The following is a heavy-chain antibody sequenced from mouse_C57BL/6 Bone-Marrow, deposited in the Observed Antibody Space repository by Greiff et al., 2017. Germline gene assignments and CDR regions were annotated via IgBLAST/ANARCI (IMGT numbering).Heavy chain of an antibody. CDR3: TATVVGYFDV. CDR1: GFTFRNYW. CDR2: IRLKSDNYAT. V-gene: IGHV6-3*01. Sequence: EVKLVESGGGLVQPGGSMKLSCVASGFTFRNYWMNWVRQSPETGLEWVAHIRLKSDNYATHCAESVKWRFTISRDDSKSSVYLQMNNLRAEDTGIYYCTATVVGYFDVWGTGTTVTVSS. D-gene: IGHD1-1*01. J-gene: IGHJ1*03.